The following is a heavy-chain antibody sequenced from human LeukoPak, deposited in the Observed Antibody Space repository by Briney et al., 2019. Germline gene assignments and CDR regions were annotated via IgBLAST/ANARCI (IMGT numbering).Heavy chain of an antibody. V-gene: IGHV1-3*01. Sequence: ASVKVPSKASGYTFTSYAMHWVRQAPGQRLEWMGWINAGNGNTKYSQKFQGRVTITRDTSASTAYMELSSLRSEDTAVNYCARDINSGILFDYWGQGTLVTVSS. J-gene: IGHJ4*02. CDR3: ARDINSGILFDY. CDR1: GYTFTSYA. CDR2: INAGNGNT. D-gene: IGHD1-26*01.